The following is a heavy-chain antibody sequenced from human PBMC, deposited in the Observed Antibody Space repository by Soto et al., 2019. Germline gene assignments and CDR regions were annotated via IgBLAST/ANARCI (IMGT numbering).Heavy chain of an antibody. CDR3: AGRRGYWSGGSCYTVVGMDV. D-gene: IGHD2-15*01. Sequence: QVQLQESGPGLVKPSQTLSLTCTVSGGSISSGGYYWTWIRQPPGKGLEWIGYIYYRGSTYYKPSLPTRVTMSVETSTTKFSLKLGAVTAADTAVYYCAGRRGYWSGGSCYTVVGMDVWGQGTTVTVSS. J-gene: IGHJ6*02. V-gene: IGHV4-31*03. CDR1: GGSISSGGYY. CDR2: IYYRGST.